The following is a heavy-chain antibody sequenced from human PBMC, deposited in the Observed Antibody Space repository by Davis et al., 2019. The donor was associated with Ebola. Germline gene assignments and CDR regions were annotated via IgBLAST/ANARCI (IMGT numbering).Heavy chain of an antibody. CDR2: IIPMMNIS. D-gene: IGHD5-18*01. V-gene: IGHV1-69*04. CDR1: GYTFTSYG. Sequence: SVQVSCKASGYTFTSYGISWVRQAPGQGLEWMGKIIPMMNISKYAQKFQGRVTITADKSTSTAYLEVSSLRPDDTAVYYCATRGGDTDMSIMEYWGQGTLVIVSS. J-gene: IGHJ4*02. CDR3: ATRGGDTDMSIMEY.